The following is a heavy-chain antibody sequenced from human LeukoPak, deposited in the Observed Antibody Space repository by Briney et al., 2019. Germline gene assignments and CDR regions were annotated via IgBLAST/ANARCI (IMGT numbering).Heavy chain of an antibody. V-gene: IGHV3-21*01. J-gene: IGHJ5*02. CDR1: GFTFSSYS. Sequence: GGSLRLSCAASGFTFSSYSMNWVRQAPGKGLEWVSSISSSSSYIYYADSVKGRFTISRDNAKNSLYLQMNSLRAEDTAVYYCARDLYCSSTSCFLNNWFDPWGQGTLVTVSS. CDR3: ARDLYCSSTSCFLNNWFDP. D-gene: IGHD2-2*01. CDR2: ISSSSSYI.